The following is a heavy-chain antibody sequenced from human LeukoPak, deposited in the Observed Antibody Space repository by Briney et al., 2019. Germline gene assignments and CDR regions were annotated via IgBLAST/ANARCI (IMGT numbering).Heavy chain of an antibody. CDR3: VRDCYSSYFDS. V-gene: IGHV3-33*01. Sequence: PGGSLRLSCAASGFTFSSYVMHWVRQAPGKGLEWVAVIWYDGSNKDYADSVKGRFTISRDNSKNTLFLQMNSLRVDDTAVYYCVRDCYSSYFDSWGQGTLVTVSS. CDR1: GFTFSSYV. J-gene: IGHJ4*02. CDR2: IWYDGSNK. D-gene: IGHD2-2*02.